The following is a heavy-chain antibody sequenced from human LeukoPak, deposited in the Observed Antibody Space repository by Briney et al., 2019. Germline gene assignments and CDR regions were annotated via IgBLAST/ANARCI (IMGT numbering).Heavy chain of an antibody. J-gene: IGHJ5*02. D-gene: IGHD4-23*01. Sequence: PSETLSLTCTVSGGSISSHYWGWIRQPPGKGLEWIGSVYYTGVTSTNPFFRSRMSISVDTSKNQFSLNLTSVTAADAAVYYCARERSSSGGHNWFDPWGQGTLVTVSS. CDR2: VYYTGVT. V-gene: IGHV4-59*11. CDR1: GGSISSHY. CDR3: ARERSSSGGHNWFDP.